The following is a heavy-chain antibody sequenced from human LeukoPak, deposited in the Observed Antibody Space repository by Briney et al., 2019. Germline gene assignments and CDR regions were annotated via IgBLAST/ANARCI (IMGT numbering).Heavy chain of an antibody. CDR2: MFFSGST. CDR1: GGSINSYY. V-gene: IGHV4-59*01. J-gene: IGHJ6*03. D-gene: IGHD2-2*01. Sequence: KPSETLSLTCTVSGGSINSYYWSWIRQPPGKGLEWIGYMFFSGSTNYNPSLKSRVTISVDTSKNQFSLKLSSVTAADTAVYYCARGYCSSTSCLRAGYYYYYYYMDVWGKGTTVTVSS. CDR3: ARGYCSSTSCLRAGYYYYYYYMDV.